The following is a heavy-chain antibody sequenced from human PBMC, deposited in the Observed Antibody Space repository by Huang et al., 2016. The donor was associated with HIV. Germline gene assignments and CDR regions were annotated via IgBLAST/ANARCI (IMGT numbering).Heavy chain of an antibody. D-gene: IGHD5-18*01. CDR2: ISGRGGGT. CDR1: GFTFSTYA. Sequence: EVQLLESGGGLVQPGGSLRLSCGDSGFTFSTYAMGWVRQAQGKGLGWVSGISGRGGGTYYADSVKGRFTIARDNSNNTLYLQMNSLRVEDTAVYYCAKGGGASPRLHAFDVWGQGTMVTVSS. V-gene: IGHV3-23*01. CDR3: AKGGGASPRLHAFDV. J-gene: IGHJ3*01.